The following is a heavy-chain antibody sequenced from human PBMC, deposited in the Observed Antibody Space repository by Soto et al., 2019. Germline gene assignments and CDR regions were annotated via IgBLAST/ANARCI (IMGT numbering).Heavy chain of an antibody. D-gene: IGHD3-22*01. Sequence: QVQLVQAGAEVTQPGSSVKVSCKASGGTFSTYDINWVRQAPGQGLEWMGVIIPIVGTANYAQKFQDRLTITADEFTNTSHMELSSLRSEDTAVYYCARVGAYDYESTGYSAAFDIWGQGTMVTVSS. CDR2: IIPIVGTA. V-gene: IGHV1-69*01. J-gene: IGHJ3*02. CDR3: ARVGAYDYESTGYSAAFDI. CDR1: GGTFSTYD.